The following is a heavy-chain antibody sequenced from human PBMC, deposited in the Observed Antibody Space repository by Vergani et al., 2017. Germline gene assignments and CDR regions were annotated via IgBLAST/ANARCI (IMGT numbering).Heavy chain of an antibody. J-gene: IGHJ4*02. Sequence: QITLKESGPTVVQPKQTLTVTCTFSGFSFTYSGGVAWVRQSPGKALECLALIASNEDKQFLPSLRSRLTITRDTSKNQVVLTLSDMDPADTATYFCVHRAGLDGNFDTIGYFFRDYWGPGILVTVSS. D-gene: IGHD3-22*01. CDR1: GFSFTYSGG. V-gene: IGHV2-5*01. CDR2: IASNEDK. CDR3: VHRAGLDGNFDTIGYFFRDY.